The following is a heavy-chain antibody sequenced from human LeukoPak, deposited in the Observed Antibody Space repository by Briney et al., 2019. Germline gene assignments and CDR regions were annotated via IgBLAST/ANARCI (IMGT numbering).Heavy chain of an antibody. CDR3: AREGGTGYYDILTGYSWFDP. Sequence: GASVKVSCKASGYTFTNYGISWVRQALGQGLEWMGWISAYNGNTNYAQKLQGRVTMTTDTSTSTAYMELRSLRSDDTAVYYCAREGGTGYYDILTGYSWFDPWGQGTLVTVSS. CDR2: ISAYNGNT. V-gene: IGHV1-18*01. J-gene: IGHJ5*02. CDR1: GYTFTNYG. D-gene: IGHD3-9*01.